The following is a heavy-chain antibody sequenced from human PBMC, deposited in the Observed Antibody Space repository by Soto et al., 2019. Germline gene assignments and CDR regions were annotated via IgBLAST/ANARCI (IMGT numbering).Heavy chain of an antibody. Sequence: VQLAESGGGVVQPGRSLRLSCATSGFVSNDYDIHWVRQAPGKGLAWLASISYDGSNKYYADSVKGRFTISRDNSKNTLSLQINSLGGEDTAVDYCSRGIKGGLDAWGPGTLVTVSS. D-gene: IGHD2-21*01. CDR2: ISYDGSNK. J-gene: IGHJ5*02. CDR3: SRGIKGGLDA. V-gene: IGHV3-30*03. CDR1: GFVSNDYD.